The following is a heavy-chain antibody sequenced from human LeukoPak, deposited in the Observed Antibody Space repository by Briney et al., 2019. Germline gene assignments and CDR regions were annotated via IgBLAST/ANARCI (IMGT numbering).Heavy chain of an antibody. D-gene: IGHD1-14*01. CDR2: IKQDGSEK. CDR3: ARDVFAGLYYYYMDV. J-gene: IGHJ6*03. CDR1: GFTFSSYW. Sequence: PGGSLRLSCAASGFTFSSYWMSWVRQAPGKGLEWVANIKQDGSEKYYVDSVKGRFTISRDNAKNSLYLQMNSLRAEDTAVYYCARDVFAGLYYYYMDVWGKGTTVTVSS. V-gene: IGHV3-7*01.